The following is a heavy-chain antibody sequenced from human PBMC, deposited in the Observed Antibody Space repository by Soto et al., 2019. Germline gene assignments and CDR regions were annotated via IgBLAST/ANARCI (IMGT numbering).Heavy chain of an antibody. D-gene: IGHD3-22*01. CDR2: IIPIFGTA. Sequence: SVQLSCKASGGTFSSYAISWVRQAPGQGLEWMGGIIPIFGTANYAQKFQGRVTITADESTSTAYMELSSLRSEDTAVYYCARRCTMKVDAWWCYNRGQGNLLTVYS. CDR3: ARRCTMKVDAWWCYN. V-gene: IGHV1-69*13. CDR1: GGTFSSYA. J-gene: IGHJ4*02.